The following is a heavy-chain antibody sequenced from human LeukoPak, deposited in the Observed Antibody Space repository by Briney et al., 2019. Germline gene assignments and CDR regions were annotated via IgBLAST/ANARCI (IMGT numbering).Heavy chain of an antibody. D-gene: IGHD3-16*01. CDR1: GFTFSYYG. CDR3: AKDQGTRWFGGFDI. J-gene: IGHJ3*02. Sequence: PGRSLRLSCEASGFTFSYYGIHWVRQAPDKGLEWVAVISDDGTTTFYADSEKGRITISRDNSKNTLYLQMNSLRADDTAVYYCAKDQGTRWFGGFDIWGQGTMVTVSS. CDR2: ISDDGTTT. V-gene: IGHV3-30*18.